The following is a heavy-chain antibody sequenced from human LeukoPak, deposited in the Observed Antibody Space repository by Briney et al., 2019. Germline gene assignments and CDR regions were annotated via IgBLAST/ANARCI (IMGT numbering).Heavy chain of an antibody. CDR2: ISGSGGST. CDR3: AKDPTYCSGGSCWTPLDY. Sequence: GGSLRLSCAASGFTFSSYAMSWVRQAPGKGLEWVSAISGSGGSTYYAGSVKGRFTISRDNSKNTLYLQMNSLRAEDTAVYYCAKDPTYCSGGSCWTPLDYWGQGTLVTVSS. V-gene: IGHV3-23*01. J-gene: IGHJ4*02. D-gene: IGHD2-15*01. CDR1: GFTFSSYA.